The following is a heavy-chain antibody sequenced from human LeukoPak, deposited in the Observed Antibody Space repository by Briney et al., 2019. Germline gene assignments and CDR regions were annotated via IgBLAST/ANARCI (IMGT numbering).Heavy chain of an antibody. CDR1: GFTFSNAW. J-gene: IGHJ5*02. Sequence: GGSLRLSCAASGFTFSNAWMSWVRQAPGKGLEWVGRIKSKTDGGTTDYAAPVKGRFTISRDDSKNTLYLQMNSLRAEDTAVYYCARGAIFGAPGSDWFDPWGQGTLVTVSS. V-gene: IGHV3-15*01. CDR3: ARGAIFGAPGSDWFDP. D-gene: IGHD3-3*01. CDR2: IKSKTDGGTT.